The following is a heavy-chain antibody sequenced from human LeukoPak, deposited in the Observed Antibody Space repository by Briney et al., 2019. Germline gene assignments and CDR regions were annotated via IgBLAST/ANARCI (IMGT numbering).Heavy chain of an antibody. J-gene: IGHJ4*02. CDR3: ARDLDYDSSADLGY. CDR2: IYHSGST. Sequence: PSETLSLTCTVSGSSISSGGYYWSWIRQPPGKGLEWIGYIYHSGSTYYNPSLKSRVTISVDRSKNQFSLKLSSVTAADTAVYYCARDLDYDSSADLGYWGQGTLVTVSS. CDR1: GSSISSGGYY. V-gene: IGHV4-30-2*01. D-gene: IGHD3-22*01.